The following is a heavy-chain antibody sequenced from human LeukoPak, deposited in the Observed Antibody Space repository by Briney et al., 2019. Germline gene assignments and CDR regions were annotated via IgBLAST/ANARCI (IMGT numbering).Heavy chain of an antibody. CDR2: IRSTANGYAT. Sequence: GGSLRLSCAASGFTFSGSALHWVRQASGKGLEWVGRIRSTANGYATACAASVKGRFTISRDDSKNTAYLQMDSLKTEDTAVYYCTGNYYGSGSYADFDYWGQGTLVTVSS. CDR1: GFTFSGSA. J-gene: IGHJ4*02. V-gene: IGHV3-73*01. CDR3: TGNYYGSGSYADFDY. D-gene: IGHD3-10*01.